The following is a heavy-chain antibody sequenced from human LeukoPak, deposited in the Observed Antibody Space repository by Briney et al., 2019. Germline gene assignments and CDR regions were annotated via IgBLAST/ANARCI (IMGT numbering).Heavy chain of an antibody. D-gene: IGHD6-6*01. CDR1: GYTFTSYG. CDR3: AREYSSSPYYFDY. J-gene: IGHJ4*02. CDR2: ISAYNGNT. Sequence: GASVKVSCKASGYTFTSYGISWVRQAPGQGLEWMGWISAYNGNTNYAQKLQGRVTITADESTSTAYMELSSLRSEDTAVYYCAREYSSSPYYFDYWGQGTLVTVSS. V-gene: IGHV1-18*01.